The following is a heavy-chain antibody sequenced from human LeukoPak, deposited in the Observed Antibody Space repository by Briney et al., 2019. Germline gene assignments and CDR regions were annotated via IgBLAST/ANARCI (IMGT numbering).Heavy chain of an antibody. CDR2: ISSSGGST. Sequence: GGSLRLSCAASGFTFSSYAMSWARQAPGKGLEWVSTISSSGGSTYYADSAKGRFTISRDNSKNTLYLQMNSLRDEDTAVYYCATRYCSSTSCFDSWGQGTLVTVSS. D-gene: IGHD2-2*01. V-gene: IGHV3-23*01. J-gene: IGHJ4*02. CDR1: GFTFSSYA. CDR3: ATRYCSSTSCFDS.